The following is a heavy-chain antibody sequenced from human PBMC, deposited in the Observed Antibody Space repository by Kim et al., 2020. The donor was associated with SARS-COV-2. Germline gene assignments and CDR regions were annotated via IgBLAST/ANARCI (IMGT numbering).Heavy chain of an antibody. CDR2: ISGSGGST. CDR3: AKDTVVLRFLEWLLFDY. D-gene: IGHD3-3*01. Sequence: GGSLRLSCAASGFTFSSYAMSWVRQAPGKGLEWVSAISGSGGSTYYADSVKGRFTISRDNSKNTLYLQMNSLRAEDTAVYYCAKDTVVLRFLEWLLFDYWGQGTLVTVSS. V-gene: IGHV3-23*01. J-gene: IGHJ4*02. CDR1: GFTFSSYA.